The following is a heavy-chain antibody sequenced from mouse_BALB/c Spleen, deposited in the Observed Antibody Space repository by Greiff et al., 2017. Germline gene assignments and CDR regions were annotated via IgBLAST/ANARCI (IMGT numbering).Heavy chain of an antibody. Sequence: EVQVVESGGGLVQPGGSRKLSCAASGFTFSSFGMHWVRQAPEKGLEWVAYISSGSSTIYYADTVEGRFTISRDNPKNTLFLQMTSLRSEDTAMYYCERYVRSAMDYWGQGTSVTVSA. J-gene: IGHJ4*01. CDR1: GFTFSSFG. CDR2: ISSGSSTI. D-gene: IGHD1-1*01. CDR3: ERYVRSAMDY. V-gene: IGHV5-17*02.